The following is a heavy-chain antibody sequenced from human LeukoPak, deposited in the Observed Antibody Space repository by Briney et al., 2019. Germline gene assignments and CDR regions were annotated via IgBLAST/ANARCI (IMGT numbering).Heavy chain of an antibody. CDR3: AKGPVSPSGWYAGDFDY. Sequence: GGSLRLSCAASGFTFSSYGMHWVRQAPGKGLEWVAVISYDGSNKYYADSVKGRFTISRDNSKNTLYLQMSSLRAEDTAVYYCAKGPVSPSGWYAGDFDYWGQGTLVTVSS. D-gene: IGHD6-19*01. J-gene: IGHJ4*02. V-gene: IGHV3-30*18. CDR2: ISYDGSNK. CDR1: GFTFSSYG.